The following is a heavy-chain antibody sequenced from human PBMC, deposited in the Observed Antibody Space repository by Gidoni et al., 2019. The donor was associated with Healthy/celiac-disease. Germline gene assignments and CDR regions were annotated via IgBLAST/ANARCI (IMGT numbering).Heavy chain of an antibody. D-gene: IGHD3-10*01. V-gene: IGHV3-33*01. CDR3: ARDGVPLWFGESYFDY. J-gene: IGHJ4*02. CDR1: GFTFSSSG. CDR2: IWYDGSNK. Sequence: QVQLVASGGGVFQPGRSLRLSCSASGFTFSSSGMHWVRQAPDKALEWVAVIWYDGSNKYYADSVKGRFTISRDNSKNTRYLQMNSLRAEDTAVYDCARDGVPLWFGESYFDYWGQGTLVTVSS.